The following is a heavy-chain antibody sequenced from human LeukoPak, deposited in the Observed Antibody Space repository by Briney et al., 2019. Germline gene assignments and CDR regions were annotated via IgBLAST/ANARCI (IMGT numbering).Heavy chain of an antibody. CDR1: GFPFSSYS. V-gene: IGHV3-21*01. CDR2: ISSSSSYI. CDR3: ARDVLGTVPYYYYGMDV. J-gene: IGHJ6*04. Sequence: PGGSLRLSCAASGFPFSSYSINWVRQAPGKGLEWVSSISSSSSYIYYADSVKGRSIISRDNAQNSLYLQMNSLRVEDTAVYYCARDVLGTVPYYYYGMDVWGKGTTVTVSS. D-gene: IGHD2-8*02.